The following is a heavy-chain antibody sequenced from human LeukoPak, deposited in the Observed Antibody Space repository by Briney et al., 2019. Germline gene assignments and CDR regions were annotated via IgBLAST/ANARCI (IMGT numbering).Heavy chain of an antibody. D-gene: IGHD1/OR15-1a*01. CDR2: ISSGGDSI. V-gene: IGHV3-11*04. CDR3: AKGPRALEHTTQRFDN. CDR1: GVTFSDHY. Sequence: GGSLRLSCAASGVTFSDHYMSWLRQAPGKGLEWLSYISSGGDSISYADSVKGRFTMPRDNAKNSVSLQMNSLRAEDTAVYYCAKGPRALEHTTQRFDNWGQGTLVTVSS. J-gene: IGHJ4*02.